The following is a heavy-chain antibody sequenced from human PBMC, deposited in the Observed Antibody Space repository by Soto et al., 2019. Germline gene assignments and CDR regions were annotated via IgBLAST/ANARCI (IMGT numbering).Heavy chain of an antibody. Sequence: QVQLVESGGGLVKPGGSLRLTCAASGFSISDHYMSWIRQAPGKGVEWVSYSSNSGTFTKYADSVKGRFSISRDNAKNSLYLEINSLRGEDTAIYYCARSGDNYNVLDYWGQGTPVTVSS. D-gene: IGHD3-10*02. CDR3: ARSGDNYNVLDY. J-gene: IGHJ4*02. CDR1: GFSISDHY. V-gene: IGHV3-11*05. CDR2: SSNSGTFT.